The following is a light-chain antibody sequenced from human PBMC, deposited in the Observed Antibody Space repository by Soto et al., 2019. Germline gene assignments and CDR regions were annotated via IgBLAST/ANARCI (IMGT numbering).Light chain of an antibody. Sequence: QSALTQPASVSGSPGQSITISCTGTSSDVGGYNYVSWYQQHPGKAPKLMIYDVSNRPSGVSNRFSGSKSGNTASLTISGLQAEDEAGYYCSSYTSSSTLDVVFGGGTQLTVL. J-gene: IGLJ2*01. CDR2: DVS. CDR3: SSYTSSSTLDVV. CDR1: SSDVGGYNY. V-gene: IGLV2-14*01.